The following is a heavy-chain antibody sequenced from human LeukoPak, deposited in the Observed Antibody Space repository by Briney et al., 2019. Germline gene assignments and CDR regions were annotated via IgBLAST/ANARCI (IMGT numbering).Heavy chain of an antibody. V-gene: IGHV1-18*01. CDR1: GYTFISYG. CDR3: ARVFTAGYSSSWYQDY. CDR2: ISAYNGNT. Sequence: ASVKVSCKASGYTFISYGLSWVRQAPGQGLEWMGWISAYNGNTNYAQNLQGRVTMTTDTSTSTAYMELRSLRSDDTAVHYCARVFTAGYSSSWYQDYWGQGTLVTVSS. J-gene: IGHJ4*02. D-gene: IGHD6-13*01.